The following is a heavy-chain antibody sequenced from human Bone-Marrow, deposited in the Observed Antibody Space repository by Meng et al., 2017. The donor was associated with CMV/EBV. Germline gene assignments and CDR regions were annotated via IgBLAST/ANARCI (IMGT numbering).Heavy chain of an antibody. V-gene: IGHV1-18*01. CDR2: ISIYNGHT. J-gene: IGHJ6*02. Sequence: ASVKVSCKASGYTFVNYGLSWVRQAPGQGLEWMGWISIYNGHTSNAEKFQDRVTMTTDTSTSTAYMELRRLTSHDTAMYYCARDAFITGTTYYYGMDVWGQGTTVTVSS. D-gene: IGHD1-20*01. CDR3: ARDAFITGTTYYYGMDV. CDR1: GYTFVNYG.